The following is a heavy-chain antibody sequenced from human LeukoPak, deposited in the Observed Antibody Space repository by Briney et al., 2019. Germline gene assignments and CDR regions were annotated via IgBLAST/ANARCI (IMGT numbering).Heavy chain of an antibody. V-gene: IGHV3-7*01. CDR1: GFTFKAYW. J-gene: IGHJ4*02. CDR3: ARDRAYFDY. CDR2: MNQDGREE. Sequence: GGSLRLSCAASGFTFKAYWTSWVRQAPGKGLEWVANMNQDGREEDYVDSVRGRFTISRDNSKNSLYLQMNSLRAEDTAVYYCARDRAYFDYWGQGALVTVSS.